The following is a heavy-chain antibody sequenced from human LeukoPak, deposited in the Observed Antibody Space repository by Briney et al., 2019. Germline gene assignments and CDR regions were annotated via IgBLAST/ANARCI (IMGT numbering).Heavy chain of an antibody. J-gene: IGHJ6*03. V-gene: IGHV3-53*01. Sequence: GGSLRLSCAASGFTVSSNYMSWVRQAPGKGLEWVSVIYSGGSTYYADSVKGRFTISRDNSKNTLYLQMNSLRAEDTAVYYCARAIKGTGWSRYMDVWGKGTTVNVSS. D-gene: IGHD1-1*01. CDR2: IYSGGST. CDR3: ARAIKGTGWSRYMDV. CDR1: GFTVSSNY.